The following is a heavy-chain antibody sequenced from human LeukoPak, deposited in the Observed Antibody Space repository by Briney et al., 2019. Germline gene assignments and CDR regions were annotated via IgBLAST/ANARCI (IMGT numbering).Heavy chain of an antibody. CDR3: AKDISSSSWTTLDY. V-gene: IGHV3-9*01. CDR2: ISWDSGSI. J-gene: IGHJ4*02. CDR1: GFTFDDYA. Sequence: GRSLRLSCAASGFTFDDYAMHWVRQAPGKGLEWVSGISWDSGSIGYADSVKGRFTISRDNAKNSLYLQMNSLRAEDTALYYCAKDISSSSWTTLDYWGQGTLVTVSS. D-gene: IGHD6-13*01.